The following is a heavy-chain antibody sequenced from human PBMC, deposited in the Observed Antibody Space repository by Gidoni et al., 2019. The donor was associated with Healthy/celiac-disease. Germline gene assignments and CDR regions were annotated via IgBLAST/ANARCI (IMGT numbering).Heavy chain of an antibody. Sequence: EVQLVETGGGLIQPGGSLRLSCAASGFTVSSNYMSWVRQAPGKGLEWVSVIYSGGSTYYADSVKGRFTISRDNSKNTLYLQMISLRAEDTAVYYCARDAPSSGSAFDIWGQGTMVTVSS. CDR1: GFTVSSNY. V-gene: IGHV3-53*02. CDR2: IYSGGST. D-gene: IGHD3-22*01. J-gene: IGHJ3*02. CDR3: ARDAPSSGSAFDI.